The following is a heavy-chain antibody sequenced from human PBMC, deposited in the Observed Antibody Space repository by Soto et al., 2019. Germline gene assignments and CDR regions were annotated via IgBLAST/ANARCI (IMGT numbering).Heavy chain of an antibody. CDR2: TNPNSGNT. J-gene: IGHJ3*02. V-gene: IGHV1-8*01. CDR1: GYSFTTYD. CDR3: VRIRSWSYFDI. D-gene: IGHD3-10*01. Sequence: GASVKVSCKASGYSFTTYDINWVRQATGQGLEWMGWTNPNSGNTGYALKLQGRVTMTRNTSISTAYMELSSLTSEDTAVYYCVRIRSWSYFDIWGQGTRVTVSS.